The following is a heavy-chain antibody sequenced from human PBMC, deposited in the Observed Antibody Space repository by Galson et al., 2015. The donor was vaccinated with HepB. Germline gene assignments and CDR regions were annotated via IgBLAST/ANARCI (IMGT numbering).Heavy chain of an antibody. Sequence: QSGAEVKKPGESLRISCKGSGYSFNRYWIDWVRQMPGKGLEWMGRIDPSDSHTNYSPSFQGHVTMSSEKPTNTAYLQWSSLKASDTGIYYCARVVKLLGATPWFDPWGQRTLVIVSS. CDR2: IDPSDSHT. CDR3: ARVVKLLGATPWFDP. V-gene: IGHV5-10-1*01. CDR1: GYSFNRYW. J-gene: IGHJ5*02. D-gene: IGHD1-26*01.